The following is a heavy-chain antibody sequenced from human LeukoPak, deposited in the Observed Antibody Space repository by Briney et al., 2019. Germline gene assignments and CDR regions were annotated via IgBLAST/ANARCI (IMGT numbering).Heavy chain of an antibody. V-gene: IGHV1-18*01. Sequence: ASVKVSCKASGYTFNNYVISWVRQAPGQGLEWMGWISTYNGNTNYAQKLQGRITTTTDTSTNTVYMELRSLRSDDTAVYYCARDGYGSGRSFDYWGQGTLVTVSS. J-gene: IGHJ4*02. CDR2: ISTYNGNT. D-gene: IGHD3-10*01. CDR3: ARDGYGSGRSFDY. CDR1: GYTFNNYV.